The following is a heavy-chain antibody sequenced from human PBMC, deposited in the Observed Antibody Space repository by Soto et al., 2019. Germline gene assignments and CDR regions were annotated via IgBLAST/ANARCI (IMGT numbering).Heavy chain of an antibody. D-gene: IGHD2-8*01. CDR3: ARAPMVLSRSYFDS. CDR2: ISYSGNT. V-gene: IGHV4-59*01. CDR1: GASISNFY. Sequence: PSETLSLTCTVSGASISNFYWSWIRQPPGKGLEWIGYISYSGNTNYNPSLKSRVSISVDTSKNQLSLNLTSVTAADTAVYCCARAPMVLSRSYFDSWGQGTPVTVSS. J-gene: IGHJ4*02.